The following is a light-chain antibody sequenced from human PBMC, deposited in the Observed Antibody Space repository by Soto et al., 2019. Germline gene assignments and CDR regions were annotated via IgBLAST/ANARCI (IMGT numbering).Light chain of an antibody. CDR2: KAS. J-gene: IGKJ1*01. V-gene: IGKV1-5*03. CDR3: QQYGSSPQWT. CDR1: QSINDY. Sequence: DLQMTQSPSTLSASVGDRDIITCWPSQSINDYLAWYQQKPGKAPNLLIYKASSLESGVPIRFSGSGSGTEFTLTISRLEPEDFAVYYCQQYGSSPQWTFGQGTKVDI.